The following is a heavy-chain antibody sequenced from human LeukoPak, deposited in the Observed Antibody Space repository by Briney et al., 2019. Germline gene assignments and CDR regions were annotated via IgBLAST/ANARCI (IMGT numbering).Heavy chain of an antibody. J-gene: IGHJ4*02. CDR2: IKHNGGST. V-gene: IGHV3-64*01. CDR3: ARVQSTVRGIQGPFDL. CDR1: GFTVSTYA. D-gene: IGHD3-10*01. Sequence: GRCLRLSRAASGFTVSTYATHWVRHAPGEGLEYVSAIKHNGGSTYYASSVQGRFTVSRDNSRSTLYLQMDSLRPDDMAIYYCARVQSTVRGIQGPFDLCGQGTQVTLSS.